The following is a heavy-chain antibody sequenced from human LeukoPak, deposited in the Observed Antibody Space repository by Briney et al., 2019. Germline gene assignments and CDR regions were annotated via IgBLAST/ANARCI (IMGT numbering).Heavy chain of an antibody. D-gene: IGHD5-18*01. CDR1: EFTFSNYA. CDR2: ISGSGGST. V-gene: IGHV3-23*01. Sequence: GGSLRLSCSCAASEFTFSNYAMTWVRQAPGKGLEWVSLISGSGGSTYYADSVKGRFTISRDHSKNTLYLQMSSLRVDDTAIYYCAKDIRGYSFGYHYWGQGTLVTVSS. J-gene: IGHJ4*02. CDR3: AKDIRGYSFGYHY.